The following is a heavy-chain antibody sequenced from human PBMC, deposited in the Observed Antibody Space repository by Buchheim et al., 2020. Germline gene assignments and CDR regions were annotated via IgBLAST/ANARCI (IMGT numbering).Heavy chain of an antibody. J-gene: IGHJ6*02. CDR1: GGSFSGYY. CDR2: INHSGST. D-gene: IGHD6-13*01. V-gene: IGHV4-34*01. Sequence: QVQLQQWGAGLLKPSETLSLTCAVYGGSFSGYYWSWIRQPPGKGLEWIGEINHSGSTNYNPSLKSRVTISVDTSKNQFSLKLGSVTAADTAVYYCAREKLDYYYGMDVWGQGTT. CDR3: AREKLDYYYGMDV.